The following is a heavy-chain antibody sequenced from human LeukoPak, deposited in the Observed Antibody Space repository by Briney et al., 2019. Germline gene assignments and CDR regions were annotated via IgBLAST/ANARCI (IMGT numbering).Heavy chain of an antibody. V-gene: IGHV3-23*01. D-gene: IGHD2-8*01. CDR2: ISGSGGST. J-gene: IGHJ4*02. Sequence: GGSLRLSCAASGFIFSSYAMSWVRQAPGKGLEWVSTISGSGGSTYYADSVKGRFTISRDNSKNTVYLQMNSLRAEDTAVYYCVKDRSCINDVSHGDFDYWGQGTLVTVSS. CDR1: GFIFSSYA. CDR3: VKDRSCINDVSHGDFDY.